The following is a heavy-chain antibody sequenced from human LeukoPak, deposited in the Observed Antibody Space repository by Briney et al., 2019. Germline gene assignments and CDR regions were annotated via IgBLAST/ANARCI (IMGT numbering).Heavy chain of an antibody. Sequence: PGWSPRLSCAASGFTFSSYAMHWVRQAPGKGLEWVAVISYDGSNKYYADSVKGRFTISRDNSKNTLYLQMNSLRAEDTAVYYCARSGGVKVGATMGKGLGAFDIWGQGTMVTVSS. CDR2: ISYDGSNK. CDR3: ARSGGVKVGATMGKGLGAFDI. CDR1: GFTFSSYA. J-gene: IGHJ3*02. D-gene: IGHD1-26*01. V-gene: IGHV3-30-3*01.